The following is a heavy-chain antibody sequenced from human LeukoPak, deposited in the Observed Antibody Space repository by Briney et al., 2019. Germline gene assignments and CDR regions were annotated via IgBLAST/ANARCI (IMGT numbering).Heavy chain of an antibody. J-gene: IGHJ6*03. D-gene: IGHD4-23*01. CDR3: AKGGGNSAFLLNYYYYYMDV. V-gene: IGHV3-30*02. Sequence: GGSLRLSCAASGFTFSSYGMHWVRQAPGKGLEWVAFIRYDGSNKYYADSVKGRFTISRDNSKNTLYLQMNSLRAEDTAVYYCAKGGGNSAFLLNYYYYYMDVWGKGTTVTVSS. CDR2: IRYDGSNK. CDR1: GFTFSSYG.